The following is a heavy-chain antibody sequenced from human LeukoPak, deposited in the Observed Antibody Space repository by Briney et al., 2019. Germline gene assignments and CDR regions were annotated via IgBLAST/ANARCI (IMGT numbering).Heavy chain of an antibody. V-gene: IGHV1-18*01. D-gene: IGHD4-17*01. Sequence: ASVTVSCKASGYTFTSYGISWVRQAPGQGLEWMGWISAYNGNTNYAQKLQGRVTMTTDTSTSTAYMELRSLSSDDTAVCYCARAFHGDNGIFFDYWGQGTLVTVSS. CDR1: GYTFTSYG. CDR2: ISAYNGNT. J-gene: IGHJ4*02. CDR3: ARAFHGDNGIFFDY.